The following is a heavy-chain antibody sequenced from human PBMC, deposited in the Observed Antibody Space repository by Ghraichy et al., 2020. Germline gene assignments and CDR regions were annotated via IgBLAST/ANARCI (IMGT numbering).Heavy chain of an antibody. J-gene: IGHJ4*02. CDR2: VTGSGGNT. CDR1: GFTFSKYA. D-gene: IGHD6-6*01. V-gene: IGHV3-23*01. Sequence: GGSLRLSCAGSGFTFSKYATSWVRQAPGKGLEWVSVVTGSGGNTYYEDSVKGRFAISRDNSRNTLYLEMNTLRAEDTAVYYCARGGGSSDYYFDYWGQGTLVTVSS. CDR3: ARGGGSSDYYFDY.